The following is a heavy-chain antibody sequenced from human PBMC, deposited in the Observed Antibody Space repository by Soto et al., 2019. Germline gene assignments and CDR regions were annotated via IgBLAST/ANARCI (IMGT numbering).Heavy chain of an antibody. CDR1: GYTLTELS. V-gene: IGHV1-24*01. CDR2: FDPEDGET. D-gene: IGHD1-7*01. J-gene: IGHJ6*02. Sequence: GASVKVSCKVSGYTLTELSMHWVRQAPGKGLEWMGGFDPEDGETIYAQKFQGRVTMTEDTSTDTAYMELSSLRSEDTAVYYCAPANWNYKYHYYGMDVLGQGTTVTVSS. CDR3: APANWNYKYHYYGMDV.